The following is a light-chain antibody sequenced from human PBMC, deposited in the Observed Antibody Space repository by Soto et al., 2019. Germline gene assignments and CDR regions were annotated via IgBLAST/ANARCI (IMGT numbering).Light chain of an antibody. CDR3: QQYGSSPWT. J-gene: IGKJ1*01. V-gene: IGKV3-20*01. CDR2: GAS. CDR1: QSVSSSY. Sequence: EIVLTQSPGTMSLSPGERATLSCRASQSVSSSYLAWYQQKPGQAPRPLIYGASSRAIGIPDRFSGSGSGTDFTLTISGLEPDDFAVYYCQQYGSSPWTFGQGTKVEIK.